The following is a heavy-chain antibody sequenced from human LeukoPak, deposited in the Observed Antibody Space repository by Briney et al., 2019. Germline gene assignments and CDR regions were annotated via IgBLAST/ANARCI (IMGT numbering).Heavy chain of an antibody. CDR3: TTVASIVVVPAASYYYYYGMDV. J-gene: IGHJ6*02. CDR1: GFSFNNAW. D-gene: IGHD2-2*01. Sequence: GGSLRLSCVASGFSFNNAWMNWVRQAPGKGLEWVGRIKSKTDGGTTDYAAPVKGRFTISRDDSKNTPYLQMNSLKTEDTAVYYRTTVASIVVVPAASYYYYYGMDVWGQGTTVTVSS. CDR2: IKSKTDGGTT. V-gene: IGHV3-15*07.